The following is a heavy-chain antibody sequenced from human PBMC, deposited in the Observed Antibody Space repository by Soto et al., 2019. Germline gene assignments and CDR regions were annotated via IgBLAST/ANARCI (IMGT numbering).Heavy chain of an antibody. CDR3: ARTDYGTAYFDP. Sequence: LSLTCTVSCDSISSGNHYWRWIRRPPGKGLEWIGYIFYSGTAYYNPSPKSRLTISVDTSKNQFSLKLSSVTAADTAVYYCARTDYGTAYFDPWGQGALMTV. V-gene: IGHV4-30-4*01. CDR2: IFYSGTA. D-gene: IGHD3-10*01. CDR1: CDSISSGNHY. J-gene: IGHJ5*02.